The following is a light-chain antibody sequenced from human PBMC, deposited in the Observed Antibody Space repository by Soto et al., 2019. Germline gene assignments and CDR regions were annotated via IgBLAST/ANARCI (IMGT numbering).Light chain of an antibody. V-gene: IGLV1-47*01. CDR2: RNN. CDR3: AAWDDSLSGVV. CDR1: SSNIGSNY. Sequence: QPVLTQPPSAPGTPGQRVTISCSGSSSNIGSNYVYWYQQLPGTAPKLLIYRNNQRPSGVPDRFSGSKSGTSASLAISGLRSEDEADYYCAAWDDSLSGVVFGGGTKVTVL. J-gene: IGLJ2*01.